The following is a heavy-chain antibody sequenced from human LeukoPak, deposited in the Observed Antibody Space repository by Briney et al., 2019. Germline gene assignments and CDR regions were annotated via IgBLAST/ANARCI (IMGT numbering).Heavy chain of an antibody. V-gene: IGHV1-69*05. D-gene: IGHD6-13*01. CDR3: ARDRQQLSDY. CDR1: GGTFSSYA. J-gene: IGHJ4*02. CDR2: IIPIFGTA. Sequence: SVKVSCKASGGTFSSYAISWVRQAPGQGLEWMGGIIPIFGTANYAQKFQGRVTMTTDTSTSIAYLELGSLRSDDTAVYYCARDRQQLSDYWGQGTLVTVSS.